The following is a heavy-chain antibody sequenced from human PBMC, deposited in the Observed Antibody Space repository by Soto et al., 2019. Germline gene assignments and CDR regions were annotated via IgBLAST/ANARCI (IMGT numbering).Heavy chain of an antibody. CDR3: ARLFEAAVLFDY. V-gene: IGHV4-39*01. CDR2: IYYSGST. D-gene: IGHD6-13*01. CDR1: GGSISSSSYY. Sequence: SETLSLTCTVSGGSISSSSYYWGWIRQPPGKGLEWIGSIYYSGSTYYNPSLKSRVTISVDTSKNQFSLKLSSVTAADTAVYYCARLFEAAVLFDYWGQGTLVTVSS. J-gene: IGHJ4*02.